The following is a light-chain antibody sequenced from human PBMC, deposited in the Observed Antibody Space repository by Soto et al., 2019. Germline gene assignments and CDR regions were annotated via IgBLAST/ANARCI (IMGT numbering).Light chain of an antibody. CDR2: GAS. CDR1: QTLRRTY. J-gene: IGKJ2*01. V-gene: IGKV3-20*01. Sequence: EIVMTQSPATLSVSPGERATLSCRASQTLRRTYIAWYQQKPGQAPRVLIYGASKRATGIPDRFSGSGSGTDFSLTISRLEPEDVAVYYCHQYDNAPQTYGQGTKVEIK. CDR3: HQYDNAPQT.